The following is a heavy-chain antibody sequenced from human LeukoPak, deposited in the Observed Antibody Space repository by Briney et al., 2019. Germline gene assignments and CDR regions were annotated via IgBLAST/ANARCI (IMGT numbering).Heavy chain of an antibody. CDR3: AREPVTTYFYHYYMDV. J-gene: IGHJ6*03. Sequence: GSLRLSCAASGFSVRSSYMNWVRQAPGKGLQWVSVIYSGGSTYYADFVKGRFTIFRDISKNTVYLQMNDLRGEDTAVYYCAREPVTTYFYHYYMDVWGKGTTVTVSS. V-gene: IGHV3-66*02. CDR1: GFSVRSSY. D-gene: IGHD4-11*01. CDR2: IYSGGST.